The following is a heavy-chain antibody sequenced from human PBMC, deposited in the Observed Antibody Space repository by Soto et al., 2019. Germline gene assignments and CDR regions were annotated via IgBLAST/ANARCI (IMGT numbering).Heavy chain of an antibody. CDR1: GYTFTSYA. J-gene: IGHJ2*01. CDR3: ARSLAVAGLTNWYFDL. D-gene: IGHD6-19*01. CDR2: INAGNGNT. V-gene: IGHV1-3*01. Sequence: QVQLVQSGAEVKKPGASVKVSCKASGYTFTSYAMHWVRQAPGQRLEWMGWINAGNGNTKYSQKFQGRVTITRDTSASTAYMELSSLRSEDTAVYYCARSLAVAGLTNWYFDLWGRGTLVTVSS.